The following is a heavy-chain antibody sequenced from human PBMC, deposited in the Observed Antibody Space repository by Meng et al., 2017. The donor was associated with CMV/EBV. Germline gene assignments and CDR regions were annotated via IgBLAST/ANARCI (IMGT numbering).Heavy chain of an antibody. J-gene: IGHJ4*02. CDR3: ASYIVVVPAAIGD. CDR2: IYYSGST. CDR1: GGSISSSSYY. D-gene: IGHD2-2*01. V-gene: IGHV4-39*01. Sequence: SETLSLTCTVSGGSISSSSYYWGWIRQPPGKGLEWIGSIYYSGSTYYNPSLKSRVTISVDTSKNQFSLKLSSVTAADTAVYYCASYIVVVPAAIGDWGQGTLVTSPQ.